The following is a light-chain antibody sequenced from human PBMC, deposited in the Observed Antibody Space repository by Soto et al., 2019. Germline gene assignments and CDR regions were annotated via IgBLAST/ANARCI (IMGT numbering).Light chain of an antibody. CDR1: SSDVGYYNY. J-gene: IGLJ3*02. CDR2: EVS. Sequence: QSVLTQPASVSGSPGQSITISCTGTSSDVGYYNYVSWYQQHPGKAPQLMICEVSNRPSGVSNRFSGSKSGSTASLTISGLQPEDEADFYCTSYTTRSTWVFGGGTQLTVL. V-gene: IGLV2-14*01. CDR3: TSYTTRSTWV.